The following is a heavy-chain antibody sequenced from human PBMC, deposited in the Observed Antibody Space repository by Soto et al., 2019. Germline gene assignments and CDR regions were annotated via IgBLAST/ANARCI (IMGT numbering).Heavy chain of an antibody. CDR3: ARGPLRGGYGSGYRYYYYGMDV. CDR2: IYYSGST. D-gene: IGHD3-10*01. Sequence: SETLSLTCTVSGGSISSGGYYWSWIRQHPGKGLEWIGYIYYSGSTYYNPSLKSRVTISVDTSKNQFSLKLSSVTAADTAVYYCARGPLRGGYGSGYRYYYYGMDVWGQGTTVTVSS. J-gene: IGHJ6*02. V-gene: IGHV4-31*03. CDR1: GGSISSGGYY.